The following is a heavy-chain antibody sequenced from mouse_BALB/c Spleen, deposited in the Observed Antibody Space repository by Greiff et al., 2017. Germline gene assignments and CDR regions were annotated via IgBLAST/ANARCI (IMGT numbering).Heavy chain of an antibody. CDR1: GYTFTSYY. D-gene: IGHD1-1*01. CDR2: INPSNGGT. J-gene: IGHJ4*01. Sequence: QVQLKESGAELVKPGASVKLSCKASGYTFTSYYMYWVKQRPGQGLEWIGEINPSNGGTNFNEKFKSKATLTVDKSSSTAYMQLSSLTSEDSAVYYCTRDYGSSRFDAMDYWGQGTSVTVSS. V-gene: IGHV1S81*02. CDR3: TRDYGSSRFDAMDY.